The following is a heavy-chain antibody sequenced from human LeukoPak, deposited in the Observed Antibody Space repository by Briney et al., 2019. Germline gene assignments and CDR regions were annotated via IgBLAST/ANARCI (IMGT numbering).Heavy chain of an antibody. CDR2: IWYDGSNK. J-gene: IGHJ4*02. CDR1: RFTFSNYG. D-gene: IGHD3-22*01. V-gene: IGHV3-33*01. CDR3: ARGRGYDSGTYNYAFSDY. Sequence: GGTLRLSCAASRFTFSNYGMHWVRQAPGKGLEWVAVIWYDGSNKYYADSVKGRFTISRDNSKNTLYLQMNSLRAEDTAVYYCARGRGYDSGTYNYAFSDYWGQGTLVTVSS.